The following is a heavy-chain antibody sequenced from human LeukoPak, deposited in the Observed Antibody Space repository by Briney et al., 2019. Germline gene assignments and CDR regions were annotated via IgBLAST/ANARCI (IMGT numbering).Heavy chain of an antibody. J-gene: IGHJ6*03. D-gene: IGHD2-2*01. CDR3: AREGGDDIVVVPAALGGNYYYYMDV. CDR2: ISYDGSNK. CDR1: GFTFSSYA. Sequence: GGSLRLSCAASGFTFSSYAMHWVRQAPGKGLEWVAVISYDGSNKYYADSVKGRFTISRDNSKNTLYLQMNSLRAEDTAVYYCAREGGDDIVVVPAALGGNYYYYMDVWGKGTTVTVSS. V-gene: IGHV3-30-3*01.